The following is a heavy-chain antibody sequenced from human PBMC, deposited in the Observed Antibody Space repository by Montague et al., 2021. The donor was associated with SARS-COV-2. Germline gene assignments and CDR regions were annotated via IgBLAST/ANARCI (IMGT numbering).Heavy chain of an antibody. J-gene: IGHJ4*02. Sequence: SLRLSCAASGFTFSSYGMHWVRQAPGKGLEWVAVIWYDGSNKYYADSVKGRFTISRDNSKNTLYLQMNSLRAEDTAVYYCARGTADGSSWWEDYFDYWGQGTLVTVSS. CDR2: IWYDGSNK. D-gene: IGHD6-13*01. CDR3: ARGTADGSSWWEDYFDY. V-gene: IGHV3-33*01. CDR1: GFTFSSYG.